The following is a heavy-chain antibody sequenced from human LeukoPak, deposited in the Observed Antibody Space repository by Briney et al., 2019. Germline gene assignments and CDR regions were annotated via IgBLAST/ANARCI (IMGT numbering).Heavy chain of an antibody. CDR2: IYYSGGT. V-gene: IGHV4-59*01. CDR1: GGSISSYY. Sequence: SETLSLTCTVSGGSISSYYWSWIRQPPGKGLEWIGYIYYSGGTNYNPSLKSRVTISVDASKNQFSLKLSSVTAADTAVYYCARDESGTGFDPWGQGTLVTVSS. CDR3: ARDESGTGFDP. D-gene: IGHD1-1*01. J-gene: IGHJ5*02.